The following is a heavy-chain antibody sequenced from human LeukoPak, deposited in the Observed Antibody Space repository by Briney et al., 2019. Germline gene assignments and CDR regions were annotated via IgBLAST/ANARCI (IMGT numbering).Heavy chain of an antibody. D-gene: IGHD3-16*02. V-gene: IGHV4-31*03. CDR3: ARVSGLPSYRQAFDI. Sequence: SQTLSLTCTVSGGSISSGGYYWSWIRQHPGKGLEWIGYIYYSGSTYCNPSLKSRVTISVDTSKNQFSLKLSSVTAADTAVYYCARVSGLPSYRQAFDIWGQGTMVTVSS. J-gene: IGHJ3*02. CDR2: IYYSGST. CDR1: GGSISSGGYY.